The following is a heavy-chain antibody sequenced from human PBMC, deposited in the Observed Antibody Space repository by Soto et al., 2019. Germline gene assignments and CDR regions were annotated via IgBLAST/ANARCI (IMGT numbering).Heavy chain of an antibody. CDR1: GYIFAIYH. CDR3: ARVTPSGDNDY. J-gene: IGHJ4*02. CDR2: INVYSGKT. Sequence: QVQLVQSGAEVKKPGASVRVSCKASGYIFAIYHISWVRQAPGQGLEWMGWINVYSGKTNYAQKVQGRVTMTTDTSTSTAYMELRSRRADDTAVYYCARVTPSGDNDYWGQGTLVTVSS. D-gene: IGHD6-19*01. V-gene: IGHV1-18*04.